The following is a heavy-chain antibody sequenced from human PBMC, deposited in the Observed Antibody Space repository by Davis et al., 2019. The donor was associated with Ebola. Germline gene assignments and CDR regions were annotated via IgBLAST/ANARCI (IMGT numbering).Heavy chain of an antibody. J-gene: IGHJ6*02. CDR2: ISYDGSNK. V-gene: IGHV3-30*18. CDR3: AKEGGWGWPHHYYYGMDV. Sequence: GESLKISCAASGFTFSSYGMHWVRQAPGKGLEWVAVISYDGSNKYYADSVKGRFTISRDNSKNTLYLQMNSLRAEDTAVYYCAKEGGWGWPHHYYYGMDVWGQGTTVTVS. D-gene: IGHD5-24*01. CDR1: GFTFSSYG.